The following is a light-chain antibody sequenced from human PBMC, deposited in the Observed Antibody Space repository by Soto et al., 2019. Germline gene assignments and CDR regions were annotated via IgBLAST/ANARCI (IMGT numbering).Light chain of an antibody. Sequence: DIQMTQSPSSLSASVGDRVTITCRASQGINHYLAWFQQKPGKVPKLLIYATSTLQSGVPSRFSGSGFGTDFTLTNSSLQPEDVATYYCQKHNSAPLFFGPGTKVEIK. J-gene: IGKJ3*01. V-gene: IGKV1-27*01. CDR3: QKHNSAPLF. CDR2: ATS. CDR1: QGINHY.